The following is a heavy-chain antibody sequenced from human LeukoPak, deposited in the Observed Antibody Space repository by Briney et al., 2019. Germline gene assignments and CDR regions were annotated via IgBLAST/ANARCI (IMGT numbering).Heavy chain of an antibody. J-gene: IGHJ6*03. Sequence: LTCTVSGGSISSGHWWSWVRQAPGQGLEWVGRIKSKTDGGTTDYAAPVKGRFTISRDDSKNTLYLQMNSLKTEDTAVYYCTTSMGATNYYYYYYMDVWGKGTTVTVSS. CDR2: IKSKTDGGTT. V-gene: IGHV3-15*01. CDR1: GGSISSGHW. CDR3: TTSMGATNYYYYYYMDV. D-gene: IGHD1-26*01.